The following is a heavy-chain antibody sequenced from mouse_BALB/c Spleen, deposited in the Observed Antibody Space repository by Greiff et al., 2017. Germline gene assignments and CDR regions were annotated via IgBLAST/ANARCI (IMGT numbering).Heavy chain of an antibody. CDR1: GYTFTSYT. V-gene: IGHV1-4*02. J-gene: IGHJ1*01. Sequence: QVQLQQSAAELARPGASVKMSCKASGYTFTSYTMHWVKQRPGQGLEWIGYINPSSGYTEYNQKFKDKATLTADKSSSTAYMQLSSLTSEDSAVYYCARYNYYGSSYGYFDVWGAGTTVTVSS. CDR2: INPSSGYT. CDR3: ARYNYYGSSYGYFDV. D-gene: IGHD1-1*01.